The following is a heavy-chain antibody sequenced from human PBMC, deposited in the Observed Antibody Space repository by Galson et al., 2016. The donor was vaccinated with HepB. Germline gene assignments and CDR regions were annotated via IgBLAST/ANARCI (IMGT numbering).Heavy chain of an antibody. V-gene: IGHV3-33*01. CDR1: GFTFSSYG. D-gene: IGHD3-10*01. CDR2: IWYDGSKK. J-gene: IGHJ6*03. CDR3: TRRLCQCPLTSRGACSLSRDNSKNTLYLQMNSLIAEDTAVYYCARDLFGGSCYSGECYYYDMDV. Sequence: SLRLSCAASGFTFSSYGMPWVRQAPGKGLEWVAVIWYDGSKKYSADSVHGRFTISRDNPNHTPYHQINSLRAEAPAEYYFTRRLCQCPLTSRGACSLSRDNSKNTLYLQMNSLIAEDTAVYYCARDLFGGSCYSGECYYYDMDVWGKGTTVTVSS.